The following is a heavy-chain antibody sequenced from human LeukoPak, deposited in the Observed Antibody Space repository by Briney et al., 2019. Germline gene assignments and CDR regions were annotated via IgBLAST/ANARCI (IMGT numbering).Heavy chain of an antibody. CDR3: AREACIEWFGEFLDYYGMDV. V-gene: IGHV4-34*01. CDR1: GGSFSGYY. J-gene: IGHJ6*02. D-gene: IGHD3-10*01. Sequence: SETLSLTCAVYGGSFSGYYWSWIRQPPGKGLEWIGEINHSGSTNYNPSLKSRVTISVDTSKNQFSLKLSSVTAADTAVYYCAREACIEWFGEFLDYYGMDVWGQGTTVTVSS. CDR2: INHSGST.